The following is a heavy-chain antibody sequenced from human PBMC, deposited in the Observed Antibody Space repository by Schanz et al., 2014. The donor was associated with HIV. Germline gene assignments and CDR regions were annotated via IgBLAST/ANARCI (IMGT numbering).Heavy chain of an antibody. CDR1: GFSLSGYY. V-gene: IGHV3-7*03. D-gene: IGHD6-19*01. CDR2: IKEDGSVK. Sequence: EVHLVESGGGLVQPGGSLTLSCAASGFSLSGYYMTLVLQAPGKGLEWVANIKEDGSVKNYVDSVKGRFFISRDNARNSLYLGMNSLRAEDTAMYYCARGRSGRGALFVGMDVWGQGTTVTVSS. CDR3: ARGRSGRGALFVGMDV. J-gene: IGHJ6*02.